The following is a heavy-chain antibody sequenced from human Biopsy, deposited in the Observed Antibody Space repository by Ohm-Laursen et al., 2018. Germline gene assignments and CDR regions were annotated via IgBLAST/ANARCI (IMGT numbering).Heavy chain of an antibody. D-gene: IGHD2-15*01. CDR3: AKTFHGSSFLYDY. CDR1: GFTFNSYW. V-gene: IGHV3-23*01. Sequence: SLRLSCAASGFTFNSYWMHWVRQAPGKGLEWVSVLSGSGGTTYYADSVKGRFTISRDNSKNTLYLQMNSLTAKDTAVYYCAKTFHGSSFLYDYWGQGTLVTVSS. CDR2: LSGSGGTT. J-gene: IGHJ4*02.